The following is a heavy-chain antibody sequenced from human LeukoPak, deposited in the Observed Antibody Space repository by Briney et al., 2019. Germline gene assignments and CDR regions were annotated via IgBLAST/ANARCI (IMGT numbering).Heavy chain of an antibody. Sequence: PGGSLRLSCAASGFTFSDYYMSWIRQAPGKGLEWVSYISSSGSTIYYADSVKGRFTISRDNAKNSLYLQMNSLRAEDTAVYYCASVNVDIVSKSSWGQGTLVTVSS. V-gene: IGHV3-11*04. CDR1: GFTFSDYY. J-gene: IGHJ4*02. CDR3: ASVNVDIVSKSS. CDR2: ISSSGSTI. D-gene: IGHD5/OR15-5a*01.